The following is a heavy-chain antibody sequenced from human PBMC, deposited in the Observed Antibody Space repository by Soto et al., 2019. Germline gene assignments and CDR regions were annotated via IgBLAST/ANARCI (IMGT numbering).Heavy chain of an antibody. D-gene: IGHD2-15*01. CDR3: ARDLATGGGSARFDY. CDR2: INPKSGGT. CDR1: GDTFTANY. J-gene: IGHJ4*02. V-gene: IGHV1-2*02. Sequence: ASVKISGKASGDTFTANYIDWVRQAPGQGFEWMGWINPKSGGTKYPQKFQGRVTMTRDTSLSTVYMTLTRLTSDDTAVYYCARDLATGGGSARFDYWRKGILVTVSS.